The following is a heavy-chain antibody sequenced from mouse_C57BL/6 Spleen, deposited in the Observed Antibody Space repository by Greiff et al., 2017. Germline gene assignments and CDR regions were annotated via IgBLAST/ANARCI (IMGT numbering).Heavy chain of an antibody. Sequence: QVQLQQSGAELVRPGASVTLSCKASGYTFTDYEMHWVKQTPVHGLEWIGAIDPETGGTAYNQKFKGKAILTADKSSSTAYMELRSLTSEDSAVYYCTRGGYYYGSFDYWGQGTTLTVAS. J-gene: IGHJ2*01. CDR2: IDPETGGT. V-gene: IGHV1-15*01. D-gene: IGHD1-1*01. CDR1: GYTFTDYE. CDR3: TRGGYYYGSFDY.